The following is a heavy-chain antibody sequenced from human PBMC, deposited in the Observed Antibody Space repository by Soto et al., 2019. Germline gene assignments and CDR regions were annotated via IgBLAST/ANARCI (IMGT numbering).Heavy chain of an antibody. CDR3: ASRGTTGTTDDAFDI. CDR2: IIPIFGTA. D-gene: IGHD1-1*01. J-gene: IGHJ3*02. Sequence: QVQLVQSGAEVKKPGSSVKVSCKASGGTFSSYAISWVRQAPGQGLEWMGAIIPIFGTANYAQKFQGRVTITADESASTAYMELSSLRSEDTAVYYCASRGTTGTTDDAFDIWGQGTMVTVSS. V-gene: IGHV1-69*01. CDR1: GGTFSSYA.